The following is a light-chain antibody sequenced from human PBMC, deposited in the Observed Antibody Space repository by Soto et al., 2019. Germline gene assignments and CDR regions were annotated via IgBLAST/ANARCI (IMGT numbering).Light chain of an antibody. CDR3: QHYASYPRT. J-gene: IGKJ3*01. Sequence: INLTQTPSTLSANIGGRVTITFLASQSLSGWLAWYQQTPGKAPKLLISDAFRLESGVPSRFRGSGSGTEFSLTISSLQPRDSATVYCQHYASYPRTFCRGTNVDIK. V-gene: IGKV1-5*01. CDR2: DAF. CDR1: QSLSGW.